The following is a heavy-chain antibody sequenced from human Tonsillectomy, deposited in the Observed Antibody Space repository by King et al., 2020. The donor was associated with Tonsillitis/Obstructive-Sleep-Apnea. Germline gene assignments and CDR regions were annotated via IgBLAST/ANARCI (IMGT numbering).Heavy chain of an antibody. J-gene: IGHJ4*02. V-gene: IGHV3-11*06. CDR2: ISSSSSYT. D-gene: IGHD3-22*01. Sequence: VQLVESGGGLVKPGGSLRLSCAASGFTFSDYYMSWIRQAPGKGLEWVSYISSSSSYTNYADSVKGRFTISRDNAKNSLYLQMNSLRAEDTAVYYCARVISGSSDNSGYFPDYWGQGTLVTVSS. CDR3: ARVISGSSDNSGYFPDY. CDR1: GFTFSDYY.